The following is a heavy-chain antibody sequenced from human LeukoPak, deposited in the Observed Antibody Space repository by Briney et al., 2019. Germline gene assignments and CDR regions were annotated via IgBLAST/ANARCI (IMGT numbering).Heavy chain of an antibody. V-gene: IGHV3-11*06. Sequence: GGSLRLSCAASGFTFSDYYMSWIRQAPGKGLEWISYISSSSGYTNYADSVKGRFTISRDNAKNSLYLQMNSLRDEDTAVYYCARDPRDKVVFDYWGQGTLVTVSS. J-gene: IGHJ4*02. CDR3: ARDPRDKVVFDY. CDR2: ISSSSGYT. D-gene: IGHD3-22*01. CDR1: GFTFSDYY.